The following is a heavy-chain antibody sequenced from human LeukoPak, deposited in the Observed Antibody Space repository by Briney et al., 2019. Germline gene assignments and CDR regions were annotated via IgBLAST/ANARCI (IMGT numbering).Heavy chain of an antibody. V-gene: IGHV1-18*01. J-gene: IGHJ4*02. D-gene: IGHD2-2*01. CDR3: ARVATLVPAAAGGFDY. CDR2: ISAYNGNT. Sequence: ASVKVSCKASGYTFTSYGIIWVRQAPGQGLEWMGWISAYNGNTNYAQKLQGRVTMTTDTSTSTAYMELRSLRSDDTAVYYCARVATLVPAAAGGFDYWGQGTLVTVSS. CDR1: GYTFTSYG.